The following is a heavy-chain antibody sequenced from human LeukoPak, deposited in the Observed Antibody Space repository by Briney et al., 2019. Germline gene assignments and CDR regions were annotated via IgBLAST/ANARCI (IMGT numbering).Heavy chain of an antibody. CDR3: AKGPHLPQYFHH. CDR2: ISGSGGSP. Sequence: GGSLTLSCPAYGLSFSSYAMSWVRQAPGKGLEWVEAISGSGGSPYYEASVKGRFTISRDNSKNTLYLQMDSLRAEDTAIYYCAKGPHLPQYFHHWGQGTLVTVCS. V-gene: IGHV3-23*01. CDR1: GLSFSSYA. J-gene: IGHJ1*01.